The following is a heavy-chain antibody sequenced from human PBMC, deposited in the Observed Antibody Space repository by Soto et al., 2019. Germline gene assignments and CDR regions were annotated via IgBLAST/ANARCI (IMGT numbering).Heavy chain of an antibody. J-gene: IGHJ6*03. CDR1: GFNFNIYA. CDR2: ISPGGDST. D-gene: IGHD1-1*01. CDR3: AKALGNPYYNCDMDV. Sequence: EVQLLDSGGGLVQPGGSLRLSCAASGFNFNIYAMTWVRQAPGKGLEWVSTISPGGDSTYFADSVKGRVTISRDNSKNTLSLQMNSLRAEDTATYFCAKALGNPYYNCDMDVWGTGTTVTVSS. V-gene: IGHV3-23*01.